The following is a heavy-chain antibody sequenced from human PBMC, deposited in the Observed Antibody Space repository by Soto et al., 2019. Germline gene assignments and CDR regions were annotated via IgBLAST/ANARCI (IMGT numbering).Heavy chain of an antibody. CDR2: ISAHNGKT. D-gene: IGHD4-17*01. Sequence: GPEVKKPGASVKVSCKGSGYIFTSYGIAWVRQAPGQGLEWMGWISAHNGKTEYAQKFQGRVNVTRDTSTSTAYLELRSLRSDDTALYYCARGRYGDYWGQGALVTVSS. V-gene: IGHV1-18*01. CDR3: ARGRYGDY. CDR1: GYIFTSYG. J-gene: IGHJ4*02.